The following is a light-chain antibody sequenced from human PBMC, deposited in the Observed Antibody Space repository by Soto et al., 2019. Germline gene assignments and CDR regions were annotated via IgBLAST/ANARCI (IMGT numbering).Light chain of an antibody. J-gene: IGLJ3*02. Sequence: QSALTQPRSVSGSPGQSVTISCTGTSSDVVSWYQQHPGKAPKLIIYYVSQRPSGVPDRFSGSKSGNTASLTISRLQAEDVADYYCCSSAAGFTWVFGGGTKVTVL. CDR2: YVS. CDR1: SSDV. V-gene: IGLV2-11*01. CDR3: CSSAAGFTWV.